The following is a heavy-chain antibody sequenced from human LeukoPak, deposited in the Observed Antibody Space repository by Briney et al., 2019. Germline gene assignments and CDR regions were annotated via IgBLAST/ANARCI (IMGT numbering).Heavy chain of an antibody. V-gene: IGHV4-4*07. CDR1: GGSVSSYH. Sequence: PSETLSLTCSVFGGSVSSYHWSWIRQSAGKRLEWIGRIFTTGNTDYNPSLESRVAISIDTSSNQFSLRLRSVTAADTAVYYCARLSRGSSWGSYYYYYMDVWGKGTTVTVSS. CDR3: ARLSRGSSWGSYYYYYMDV. CDR2: IFTTGNT. D-gene: IGHD6-13*01. J-gene: IGHJ6*03.